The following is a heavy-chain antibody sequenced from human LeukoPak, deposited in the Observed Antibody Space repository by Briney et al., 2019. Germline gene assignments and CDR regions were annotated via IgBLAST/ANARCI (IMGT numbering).Heavy chain of an antibody. Sequence: PGRSLRLSCAASGFTFSSYAMHWVRQAPGKGLEWVAVISYDGSNKYYADSVKGRFTISRDNSKNTVFLQMNSLRAEDTAVYYCAKEWGYYFDYWGQGTLVTVSS. CDR1: GFTFSSYA. J-gene: IGHJ4*02. D-gene: IGHD3-16*01. V-gene: IGHV3-30-3*01. CDR2: ISYDGSNK. CDR3: AKEWGYYFDY.